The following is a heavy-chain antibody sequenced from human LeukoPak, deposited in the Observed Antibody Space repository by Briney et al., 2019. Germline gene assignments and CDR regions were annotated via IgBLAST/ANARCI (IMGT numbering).Heavy chain of an antibody. J-gene: IGHJ4*02. Sequence: PSETLSLTCTVSGYSISSGYYWGWIRQPPGKGLEWIGSIYHSGSTHFNPSLKSRVTISVDTPKNQFSLKLSSVTAADTAVYYCARDDRSGWYYFDYWGQGTLVTVSS. CDR1: GYSISSGYY. V-gene: IGHV4-38-2*02. D-gene: IGHD6-19*01. CDR3: ARDDRSGWYYFDY. CDR2: IYHSGST.